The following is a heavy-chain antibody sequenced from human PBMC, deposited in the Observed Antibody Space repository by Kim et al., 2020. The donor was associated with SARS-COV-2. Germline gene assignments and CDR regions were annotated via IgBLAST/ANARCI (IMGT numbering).Heavy chain of an antibody. Sequence: GGSLRLSCAASGFTFDDYAMHWVRQAPGKGLEWVSGISWNSGSIGYADSVKGRFTSSKDNAKNSLYLQMNSRRAEDTALYCCAKDEYYYGSGSYLGMDVWGQGTTVTDSS. V-gene: IGHV3-9*01. D-gene: IGHD3-10*01. CDR3: AKDEYYYGSGSYLGMDV. CDR2: ISWNSGSI. J-gene: IGHJ6*02. CDR1: GFTFDDYA.